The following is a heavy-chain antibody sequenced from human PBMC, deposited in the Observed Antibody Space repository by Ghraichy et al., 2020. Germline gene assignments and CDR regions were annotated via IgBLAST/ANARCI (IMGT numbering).Heavy chain of an antibody. CDR1: GYTFIDYG. CDR3: ARGDCSSTSCYMVGYNGVDV. D-gene: IGHD2-2*02. CDR2: ISGYNGNT. J-gene: IGHJ6*02. Sequence: ASVKVSCKASGYTFIDYGISWVRQAPGQGLEWMGWISGYNGNTKYAQKLQGRVTMSTDTSTSTAYMELRSLRSDDTAEYYCARGDCSSTSCYMVGYNGVDVWVQGTTVTVSS. V-gene: IGHV1-18*04.